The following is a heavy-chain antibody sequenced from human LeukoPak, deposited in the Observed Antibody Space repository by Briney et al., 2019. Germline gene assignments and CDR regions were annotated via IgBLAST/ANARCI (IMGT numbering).Heavy chain of an antibody. CDR3: ARGSYDSSGYYLDY. Sequence: ASVKVSCKASGYTFTCYYMHWVRQAPGQGLEWMGWINPNSGNTGYAQKVQGRVTITRNTSISTSYMELSRLRSEDTAVYYCARGSYDSSGYYLDYWGQGTLVTVSS. CDR2: INPNSGNT. J-gene: IGHJ4*02. CDR1: GYTFTCYY. D-gene: IGHD3-22*01. V-gene: IGHV1-8*03.